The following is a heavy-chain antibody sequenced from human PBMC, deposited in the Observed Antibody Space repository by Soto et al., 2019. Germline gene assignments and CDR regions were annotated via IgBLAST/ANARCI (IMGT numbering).Heavy chain of an antibody. V-gene: IGHV2-5*01. J-gene: IGHJ4*02. CDR3: AHRGGAAVGLYYFDY. CDR2: IYWHDDK. Sequence: SGPTLVNPTQTLTLTCTFSGFSLSTTGVGVSWIRQPPGKALGWLALIYWHDDKRYSPSLNSRLTITKDTSKNQVVLTMTNMDPVDTATYYCAHRGGAAVGLYYFDYWGQGALVTVSS. D-gene: IGHD6-13*01. CDR1: GFSLSTTGVG.